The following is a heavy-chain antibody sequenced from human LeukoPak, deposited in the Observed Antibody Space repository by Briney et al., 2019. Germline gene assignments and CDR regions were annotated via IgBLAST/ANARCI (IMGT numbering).Heavy chain of an antibody. CDR2: IKRDGNDK. V-gene: IGHV3-7*01. CDR3: ARVRCYYGMDV. J-gene: IGHJ6*02. Sequence: GGSLRLSCAASGFAFSNYWMSWVRQAPGKGLEWVANIKRDGNDKYYVDSVKGRFTISRDNAKNSLYLQMNSLRAEDTAVYYCARVRCYYGMDVWGQGTTVTVSS. CDR1: GFAFSNYW.